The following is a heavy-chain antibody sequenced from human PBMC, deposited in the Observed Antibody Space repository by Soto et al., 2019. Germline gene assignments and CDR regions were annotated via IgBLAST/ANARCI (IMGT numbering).Heavy chain of an antibody. Sequence: QVQLQQWGAGLLKPSETLSLTCAVHGGSFSVFFWTWIRQPPGKGLEWIGEITHSGSTNYNPSLNSRVTISVDTSENQFYLRLTSVTAADTAVYYCARGQWLPRGEYWGQGTLVTVSS. CDR2: ITHSGST. CDR1: GGSFSVFF. D-gene: IGHD6-19*01. J-gene: IGHJ4*02. V-gene: IGHV4-34*02. CDR3: ARGQWLPRGEY.